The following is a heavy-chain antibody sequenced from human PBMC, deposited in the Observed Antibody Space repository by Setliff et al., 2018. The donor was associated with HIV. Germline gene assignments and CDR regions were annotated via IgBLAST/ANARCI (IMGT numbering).Heavy chain of an antibody. D-gene: IGHD1-26*01. CDR1: GDPIFIGGHY. J-gene: IGHJ5*02. Sequence: NPSETLSLTCTVSGDPIFIGGHYWSWIRQHPGGGLEWIGYIYHTGKTYYNPSLQSRIIMSLDMSQNQFSLKLSSVTAADTAVYYCAKEGNSVDNWLDPWGPGTLVTVSS. CDR3: AKEGNSVDNWLDP. V-gene: IGHV4-31*03. CDR2: IYHTGKT.